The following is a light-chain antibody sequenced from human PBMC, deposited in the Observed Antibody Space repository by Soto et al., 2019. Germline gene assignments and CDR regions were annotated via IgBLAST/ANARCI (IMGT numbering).Light chain of an antibody. CDR3: QQFSGSPPEYT. CDR1: QSVSSSY. J-gene: IGKJ2*01. Sequence: EIVLTQSPGTLSLSPGDRATLSCRASQSVSSSYFAWYQQKPGQAPRLLIFATSSRATGIPDRFSGSGSGTDFTLTISRLEPEDFAVYYCQQFSGSPPEYTFGQGAKLEI. V-gene: IGKV3-20*01. CDR2: ATS.